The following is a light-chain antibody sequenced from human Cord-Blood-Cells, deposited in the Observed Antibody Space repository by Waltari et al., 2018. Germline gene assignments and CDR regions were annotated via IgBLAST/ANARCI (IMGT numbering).Light chain of an antibody. Sequence: DIQMTQSPSSLSASVGDRVTITCLASQSISSYLNCYQQKPGKAPKLLIYAASSLQSGVPSRFSGSGSGTDFTLTISSLQPEDFATYYCQQSYSTPYTFGQGTKLEIK. CDR1: QSISSY. J-gene: IGKJ2*01. V-gene: IGKV1-39*01. CDR3: QQSYSTPYT. CDR2: AAS.